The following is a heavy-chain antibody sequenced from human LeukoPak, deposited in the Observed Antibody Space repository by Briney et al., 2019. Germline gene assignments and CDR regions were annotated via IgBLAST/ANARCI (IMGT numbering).Heavy chain of an antibody. CDR1: GFTFSNYA. CDR3: AELGITMIGGV. V-gene: IGHV3-48*03. CDR2: ISSSGSTI. Sequence: GGSLRLSCEASGFTFSNYAMAWVRQAPGKGLEWVSYISSSGSTIYYADSVKGRFTISRDNAKNSLYLQMNSLRAEDTAVYYCAELGITMIGGVWGKGTTVTISS. D-gene: IGHD3-10*02. J-gene: IGHJ6*04.